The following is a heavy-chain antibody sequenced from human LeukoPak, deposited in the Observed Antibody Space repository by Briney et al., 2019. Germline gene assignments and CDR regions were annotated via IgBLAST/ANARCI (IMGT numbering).Heavy chain of an antibody. V-gene: IGHV3-11*04. CDR3: ARDLREDIVVVPAAMSSSWFDP. D-gene: IGHD2-2*01. J-gene: IGHJ5*02. CDR2: ISTSGSTI. Sequence: GRSLRLSCAASGFTFRDYYMNWIRQAPGKGLEWVSYISTSGSTIYYADSVKGRFTISRDNAKNSLYLQMNSLRAEDTAVYYCARDLREDIVVVPAAMSSSWFDPWGQGTLVTVSS. CDR1: GFTFRDYY.